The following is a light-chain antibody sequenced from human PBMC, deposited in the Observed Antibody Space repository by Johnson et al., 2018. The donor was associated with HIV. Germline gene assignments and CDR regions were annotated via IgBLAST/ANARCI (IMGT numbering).Light chain of an antibody. CDR1: SSNIGNNY. CDR2: ENN. CDR3: GTWDSSLSAHYV. J-gene: IGLJ1*01. Sequence: QSVLTQPPSVSAAPGQKVTISCSGSSSNIGNNYVSWYQQLPGTAPKVLIYENNKRPSGIPDRFSGSKSGTSATLGITGLQTGDEAEYYLGTWDSSLSAHYVFGTGTKVTVL. V-gene: IGLV1-51*01.